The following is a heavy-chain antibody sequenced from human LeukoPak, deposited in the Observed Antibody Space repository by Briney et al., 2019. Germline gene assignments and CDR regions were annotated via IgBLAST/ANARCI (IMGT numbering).Heavy chain of an antibody. J-gene: IGHJ5*02. V-gene: IGHV1-46*01. CDR3: ARAPRDSSTMLDR. D-gene: IGHD6-13*01. CDR1: GYTFTSFW. CDR2: INPSDGST. Sequence: PEASVKVSCKASGYTFTSFWIQWVRQAPGQGLEWMGLINPSDGSTTYTHRFQGRVTVTRDTSTSTVYMDLSSLRSEDTAVYYCARAPRDSSTMLDRWGQGTLVTVSS.